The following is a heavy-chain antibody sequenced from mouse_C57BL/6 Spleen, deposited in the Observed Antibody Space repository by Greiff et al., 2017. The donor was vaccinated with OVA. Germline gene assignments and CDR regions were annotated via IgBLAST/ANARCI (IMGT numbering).Heavy chain of an antibody. V-gene: IGHV5-4*01. CDR1: GFTFSSYA. D-gene: IGHD4-1*01. Sequence: EVMLVESGGGLVKPGGSLKLSCAASGFTFSSYAMSWVRQTPEKRLEWVATISDGGSYTYYPDNVKGRFTISRDNAKNNLYLQMSHLKSEDTAMYYCARDAWDWYFDVWGTGTTVTVSS. CDR3: ARDAWDWYFDV. J-gene: IGHJ1*03. CDR2: ISDGGSYT.